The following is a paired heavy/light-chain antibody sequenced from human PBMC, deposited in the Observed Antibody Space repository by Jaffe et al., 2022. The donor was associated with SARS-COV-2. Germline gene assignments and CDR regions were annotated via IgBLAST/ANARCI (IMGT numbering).Heavy chain of an antibody. V-gene: IGHV3-30*18. CDR2: TSFDGLNQ. CDR3: AKGYGDFWAIDF. D-gene: IGHD4-17*01. CDR1: GFSFSNYG. Sequence: QVQLVESGGGVVQPGGSLRLSCVASGFSFSNYGMHWVRQVPGKGLEWMAVTSFDGLNQKHADSVKGRFAISSDSSKNTVFLQMNSLRADDTGVYYCAKGYGDFWAIDFWGQGTLVTVSS. J-gene: IGHJ4*02.
Light chain of an antibody. J-gene: IGLJ2*01. CDR1: SSNVGRRP. V-gene: IGLV1-44*01. CDR2: NND. Sequence: QSVLTQPPSASGTPGQRLTISCFGSSSNVGRRPVNWYQQLPGTAPKLLIFNNDQRPSGVPDRFSASKSGTSASLAISGLQSEDEADYSCASWDDSLNIVIFGGGTKLTVL. CDR3: ASWDDSLNIVI.